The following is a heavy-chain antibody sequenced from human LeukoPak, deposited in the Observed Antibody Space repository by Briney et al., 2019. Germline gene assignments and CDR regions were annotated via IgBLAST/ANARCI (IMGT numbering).Heavy chain of an antibody. J-gene: IGHJ4*02. CDR2: IYHSGST. CDR3: ATPIVYSRSWYDPSFDY. V-gene: IGHV4-38-2*01. D-gene: IGHD6-13*01. Sequence: PSETLSLTCAVSGYSISSGYYWGWIRQPPGKGLEWIGSIYHSGSTYYNPSLKSRVTISVDTSKNQFSLKLSSVTAADTAVYYCATPIVYSRSWYDPSFDYWGQGTLVTVSS. CDR1: GYSISSGYY.